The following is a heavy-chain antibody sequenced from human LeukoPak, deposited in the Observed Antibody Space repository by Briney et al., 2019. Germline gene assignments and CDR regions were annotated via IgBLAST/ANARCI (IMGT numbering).Heavy chain of an antibody. J-gene: IGHJ4*02. Sequence: GGSLRLSCAASGFTLSDYSMNWVRQAPGKGLEWVSSISGRGVSTNYADFVKGRFTISRDNSKSTLYLQMNSLRAEDTAVYYCATDPATVGITTRDFWGQGTLVTVSS. CDR1: GFTLSDYS. CDR3: ATDPATVGITTRDF. D-gene: IGHD1-26*01. CDR2: ISGRGVST. V-gene: IGHV3-23*01.